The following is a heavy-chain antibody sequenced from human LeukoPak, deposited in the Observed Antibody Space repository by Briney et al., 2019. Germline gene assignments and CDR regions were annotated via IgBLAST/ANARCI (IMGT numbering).Heavy chain of an antibody. D-gene: IGHD4-17*01. Sequence: GGSLRLFCAASGFPFSSYAMHWVRQPPGKGLEYVSAISSKGISTYYANSVKGRFTISRDNSKNTLYLQMGSLRLEDMAVYYCARVSGGNYGYWGQGTLVTVSS. CDR1: GFPFSSYA. V-gene: IGHV3-64*01. CDR2: ISSKGIST. CDR3: ARVSGGNYGY. J-gene: IGHJ4*02.